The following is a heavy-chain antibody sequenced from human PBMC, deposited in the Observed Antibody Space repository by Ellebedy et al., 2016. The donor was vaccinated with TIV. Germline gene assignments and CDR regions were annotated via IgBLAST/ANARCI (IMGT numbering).Heavy chain of an antibody. D-gene: IGHD6-19*01. CDR2: ISAYNGNT. J-gene: IGHJ4*02. CDR1: GYTFTSYG. Sequence: ASVKVSXXASGYTFTSYGISWVRQAPGQGLDWMGWISAYNGNTNYVQKFQGRVTMTTDTSTSTAYMELRSLRSDDTAVYFCARDNAYSSGYYPDYWGQGTLVTVSS. CDR3: ARDNAYSSGYYPDY. V-gene: IGHV1-18*01.